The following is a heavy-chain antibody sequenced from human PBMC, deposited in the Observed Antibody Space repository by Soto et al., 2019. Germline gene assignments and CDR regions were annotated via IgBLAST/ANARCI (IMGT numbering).Heavy chain of an antibody. Sequence: EVQLVESGGGLVKPGGSLRLSCAASGFTFSNAWMSWVRQAPGKGLEWVGRIKTKTDGGTTDYAAPVKGRFTISRDDSQTTLYLQMNSLKTEDTAVYYCTTGVTSRGMDVWGQGTTVTVSS. CDR1: GFTFSNAW. CDR2: IKTKTDGGTT. D-gene: IGHD2-21*02. J-gene: IGHJ6*02. CDR3: TTGVTSRGMDV. V-gene: IGHV3-15*01.